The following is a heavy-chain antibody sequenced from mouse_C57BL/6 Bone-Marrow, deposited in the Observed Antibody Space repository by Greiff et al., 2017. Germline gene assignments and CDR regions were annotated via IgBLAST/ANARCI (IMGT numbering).Heavy chain of an antibody. V-gene: IGHV10-1*01. CDR1: GFSFNTYA. CDR3: VRQGYGSSHLYFDV. D-gene: IGHD1-1*01. Sequence: EVKLMESGGGLVQPKGSLKLSCAASGFSFNTYAMNWVRQAPGKGLEWVARIRSKSNNYATYYADSVKDRFTISRDDSESMLYLQMNNLKTEDTAMYYCVRQGYGSSHLYFDVWGPGTTVTVSS. CDR2: IRSKSNNYAT. J-gene: IGHJ1*01.